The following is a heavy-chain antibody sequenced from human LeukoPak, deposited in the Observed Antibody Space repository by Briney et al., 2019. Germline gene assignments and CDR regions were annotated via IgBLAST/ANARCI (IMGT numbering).Heavy chain of an antibody. CDR2: IWYDGSNK. V-gene: IGHV3-33*01. Sequence: GGSLRLSCAASGFTFSSYGMHWVRQAPGKGLEWVAVIWYDGSNKYYADSVKGRFTISRDNSKNTLYLQMNSLRAEDTAVYYCARDPPPYYDSSGYFDYWGQGTLVTVSS. CDR1: GFTFSSYG. J-gene: IGHJ4*02. D-gene: IGHD3-22*01. CDR3: ARDPPPYYDSSGYFDY.